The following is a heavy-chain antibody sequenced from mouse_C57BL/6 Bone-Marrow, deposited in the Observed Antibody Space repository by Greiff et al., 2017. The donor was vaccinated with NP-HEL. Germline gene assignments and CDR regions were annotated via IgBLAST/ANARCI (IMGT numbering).Heavy chain of an antibody. CDR2: IYPGDGDT. D-gene: IGHD1-1*01. J-gene: IGHJ4*01. V-gene: IGHV1-82*01. CDR1: GYAFSSSW. CDR3: ARYLYYGYYYAMDD. Sequence: QVQLQQSGPELVKPGASVKISCKASGYAFSSSWMNWVKQRPGKGLEWIGRIYPGDGDTNYNGKFKGKATLTADKSSSTAYMQLSSLTSEDSAVYFCARYLYYGYYYAMDDWGKGTSVTVSS.